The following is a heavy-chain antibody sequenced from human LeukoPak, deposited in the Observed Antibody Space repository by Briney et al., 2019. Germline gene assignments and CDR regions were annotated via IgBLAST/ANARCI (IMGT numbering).Heavy chain of an antibody. CDR3: AREWATGMSTFDI. CDR1: GGSISSYY. V-gene: IGHV4-59*01. D-gene: IGHD1-1*01. J-gene: IGHJ3*02. CDR2: IYYSGST. Sequence: SETLSLTCTVSGGSISSYYWSWIRQPPGKGLEWIGYIYYSGSTNYNPSLKSRVTISVDTSKNQFSLKLSSVTAADTAVYCCAREWATGMSTFDIWGQGTMVTVSS.